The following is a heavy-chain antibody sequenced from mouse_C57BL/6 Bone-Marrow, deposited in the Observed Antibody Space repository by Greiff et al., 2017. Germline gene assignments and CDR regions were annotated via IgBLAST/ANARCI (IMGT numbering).Heavy chain of an antibody. J-gene: IGHJ3*01. CDR1: GYAFSSYW. V-gene: IGHV1-80*01. CDR3: ARGYYGSPFAY. CDR2: IYPGDGDT. D-gene: IGHD1-1*01. Sequence: QVQLQQSGAELVKPGASVKISCKASGYAFSSYWMNWVKQRPGTGLEWIGQIYPGDGDTNYNGKFKGKATLTADKSSSTAYMQLSSLTSEDSAVYFCARGYYGSPFAYWGQGTLVTVSA.